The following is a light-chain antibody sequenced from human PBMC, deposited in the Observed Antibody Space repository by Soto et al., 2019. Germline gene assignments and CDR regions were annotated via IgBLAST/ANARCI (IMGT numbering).Light chain of an antibody. Sequence: QSALTQPASVSGSPGQSITISCTGTSSDVGSYNLVSWYQQHPGRAPKLIIYETTKRPSGVSNRFSGSKSGNTASVTVSGLQAEDEAYYYCCSYAGSAAVLFGGGTKLTVL. J-gene: IGLJ2*01. CDR2: ETT. V-gene: IGLV2-23*01. CDR3: CSYAGSAAVL. CDR1: SSDVGSYNL.